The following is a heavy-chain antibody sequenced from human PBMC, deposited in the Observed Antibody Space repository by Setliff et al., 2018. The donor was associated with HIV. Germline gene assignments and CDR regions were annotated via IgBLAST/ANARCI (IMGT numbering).Heavy chain of an antibody. CDR2: INPNSGGT. D-gene: IGHD6-13*01. CDR3: ARDSGAAGISGFDY. V-gene: IGHV1-2*04. J-gene: IGHJ4*02. CDR1: GYTFTGYY. Sequence: EASVKVSCKASGYTFTGYYMHWVRQAPGQGLEWMGWINPNSGGTNHAQKFQGWVTMTRDTSISTAYMELSRLRSDDTAVYYCARDSGAAGISGFDYWGQGTLVTVSS.